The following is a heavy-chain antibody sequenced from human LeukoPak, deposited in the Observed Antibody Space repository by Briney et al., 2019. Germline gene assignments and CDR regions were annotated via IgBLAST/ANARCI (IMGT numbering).Heavy chain of an antibody. CDR1: GGTFSSYA. V-gene: IGHV1-69*13. CDR2: IIPIFGTA. CDR3: AREGLYYYGMDV. Sequence: SVKVSCKASGGTFSSYAISWVRQAPGQGLEWMGGIIPIFGTANYAQRFQGRVTITADESTSTAYMELSSLRSEDTAVYYCAREGLYYYGMDVWGQGTTVTVSS. J-gene: IGHJ6*02.